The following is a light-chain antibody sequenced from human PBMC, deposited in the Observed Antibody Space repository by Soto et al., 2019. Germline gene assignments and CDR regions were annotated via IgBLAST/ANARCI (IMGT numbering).Light chain of an antibody. CDR1: QSVSSN. CDR3: QQYNNWPLT. CDR2: GAS. Sequence: EIVMTQSPATLSVSPGERATLSCRASQSVSSNLAWYQQKPGQAPRLLIYGASTRATEVPASFSGSGSGTEFTLTISILQSEDFAVYFCQQYNNWPLTFGGGTKVEIK. V-gene: IGKV3-15*01. J-gene: IGKJ4*01.